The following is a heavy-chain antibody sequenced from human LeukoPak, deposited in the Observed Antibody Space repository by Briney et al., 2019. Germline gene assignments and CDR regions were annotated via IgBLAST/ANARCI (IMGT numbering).Heavy chain of an antibody. CDR1: GFSFSRYW. Sequence: GGSLRLSCAASGFSFSRYWMSWVRQAPGKGLEWVAAMNQDGREKYYVDSVEGRFTISRDNAKNSLYLQMNSQRAEDTAVYYCARPRGAAAGTFGFDPWGQGTLVTVSS. CDR2: MNQDGREK. CDR3: ARPRGAAAGTFGFDP. V-gene: IGHV3-7*05. D-gene: IGHD6-13*01. J-gene: IGHJ5*02.